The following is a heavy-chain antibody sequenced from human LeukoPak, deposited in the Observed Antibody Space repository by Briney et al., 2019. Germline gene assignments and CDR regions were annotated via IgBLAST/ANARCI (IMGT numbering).Heavy chain of an antibody. CDR1: GFILSTHG. D-gene: IGHD1-26*01. CDR2: MWYDGSRE. Sequence: GGSLRLSCAASGFILSTHGMHWVRQAPGKGLEWVAGMWYDGSREDYADSVKGRFTISRDMSKNTLNLQMNGLRVEDTAMFYCARDLSFGSLDFRGQGTLVTVSS. CDR3: ARDLSFGSLDF. V-gene: IGHV3-33*01. J-gene: IGHJ4*02.